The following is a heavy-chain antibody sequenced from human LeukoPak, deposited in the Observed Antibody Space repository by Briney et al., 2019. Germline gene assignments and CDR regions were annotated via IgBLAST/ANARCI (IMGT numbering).Heavy chain of an antibody. CDR1: GGSISSSSYY. J-gene: IGHJ3*02. CDR2: IYYSGST. V-gene: IGHV4-39*01. D-gene: IGHD4-17*01. Sequence: PSETLSLTCTVSGGSISSSSYYWGWIRQPPGKGLEWIGSIYYSGSTYYNPSLKSRVTISVDTSKNQFSLKLSSVTAADTAVYYCARDQEMTTVTTFAFDIWGQGTMVTVSS. CDR3: ARDQEMTTVTTFAFDI.